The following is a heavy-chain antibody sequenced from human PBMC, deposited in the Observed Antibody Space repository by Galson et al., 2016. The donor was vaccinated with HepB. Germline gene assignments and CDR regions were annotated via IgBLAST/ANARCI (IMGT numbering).Heavy chain of an antibody. Sequence: LRLSCAASGFTFSRYAMHWVRQAPGQGLEWVALISYDGSNKYYADSVKGRFTISRDNPKNTLYLQMNSLRVEDTAVYYCARVGVVAASFDYWGQGTLVTVSS. V-gene: IGHV3-30-3*01. J-gene: IGHJ4*02. CDR2: ISYDGSNK. D-gene: IGHD2-15*01. CDR3: ARVGVVAASFDY. CDR1: GFTFSRYA.